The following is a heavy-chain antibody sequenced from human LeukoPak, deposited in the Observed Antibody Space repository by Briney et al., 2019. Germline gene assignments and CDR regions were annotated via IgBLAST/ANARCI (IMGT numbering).Heavy chain of an antibody. CDR3: ARANMVVVPPAIGSANCCDP. D-gene: IGHD2-2*01. CDR2: IIPIFGTA. V-gene: IGHV1-69*05. J-gene: IGHJ5*02. Sequence: GASVKVSCKASGGTFSSYAISWVRQAPGQGLEWMGGIIPIFGTANYAQKFQGRVTITTDESTSTAYMELSSLRSEDTAVYYCARANMVVVPPAIGSANCCDPWFQVPLVTVSS. CDR1: GGTFSSYA.